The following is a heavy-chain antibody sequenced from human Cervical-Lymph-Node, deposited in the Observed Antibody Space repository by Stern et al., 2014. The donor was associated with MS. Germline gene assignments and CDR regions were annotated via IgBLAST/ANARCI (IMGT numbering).Heavy chain of an antibody. D-gene: IGHD2-8*02. CDR1: GDSISSYTHY. J-gene: IGHJ4*02. CDR2: VIYSGPT. V-gene: IGHV4-39*01. CDR3: AKHACTGAACPFDL. Sequence: QVQLVESGPGLVKTSETLSLTCAVSGDSISSYTHYLAWIRQPPGKGLEWIGSVIYSGPTYYTPSLKSPVTISVDTPKNHFSLGLNSVTAADTAVYYCAKHACTGAACPFDLWGQGTLVTVSS.